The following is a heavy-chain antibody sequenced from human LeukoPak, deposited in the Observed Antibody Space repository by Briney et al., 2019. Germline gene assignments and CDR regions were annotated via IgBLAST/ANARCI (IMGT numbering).Heavy chain of an antibody. CDR2: ISSSSSYI. Sequence: GGSLRLSCAASGFTFSGYSMNWVRQAPGRGLEWVSSISSSSSYIFYADSVKGRFTISRDNAKNPLYLQMNSLRAEDTAVYYCARDTALDYWGQGTLVTVSS. V-gene: IGHV3-21*01. J-gene: IGHJ4*02. CDR1: GFTFSGYS. D-gene: IGHD5-18*01. CDR3: ARDTALDY.